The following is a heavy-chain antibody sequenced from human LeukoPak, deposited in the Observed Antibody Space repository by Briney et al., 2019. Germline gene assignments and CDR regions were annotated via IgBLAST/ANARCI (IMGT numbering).Heavy chain of an antibody. CDR3: ARAATLAGPFDY. CDR2: ISSGGST. J-gene: IGHJ4*02. V-gene: IGHV3-53*01. Sequence: GGSLRLSCAASGFIVSSNYMSWVRQAPGKGLKWVSTISSGGSTYYADSVKGRFTISRDNSQNKLYLQMNSLRAEDTAVYYCARAATLAGPFDYWGQGTLVTVSA. D-gene: IGHD6-13*01. CDR1: GFIVSSNY.